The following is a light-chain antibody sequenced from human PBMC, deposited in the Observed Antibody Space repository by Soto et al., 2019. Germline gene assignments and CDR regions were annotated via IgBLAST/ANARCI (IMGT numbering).Light chain of an antibody. Sequence: EIVMTQSPATLSVSPGERATLSCRASQSVTSNLAWYQQKPGQAPRLVIYGAFTRATGTPARFSGSGSGTEFTLTISSLQSEDFALYYCQQYNGWPLTFGGGTKVEI. J-gene: IGKJ4*01. V-gene: IGKV3-15*01. CDR1: QSVTSN. CDR3: QQYNGWPLT. CDR2: GAF.